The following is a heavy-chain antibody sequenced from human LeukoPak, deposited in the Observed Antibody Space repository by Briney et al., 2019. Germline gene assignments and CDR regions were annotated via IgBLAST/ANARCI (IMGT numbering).Heavy chain of an antibody. V-gene: IGHV3-13*01. CDR1: GFALSSYD. Sequence: PGGSLRLSCAASGFALSSYDMHWVRHAAGKGLEWVSTIVTAGDTYYSGSVKGRFSISRENAKNSLYLQMNSLRAGDTAVYYCARSPLAGAVDYWGQGTLVTVSS. J-gene: IGHJ4*02. CDR2: IVTAGDT. D-gene: IGHD6-19*01. CDR3: ARSPLAGAVDY.